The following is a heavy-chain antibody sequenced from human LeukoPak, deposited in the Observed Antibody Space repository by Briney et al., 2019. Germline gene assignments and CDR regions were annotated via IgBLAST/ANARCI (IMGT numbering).Heavy chain of an antibody. Sequence: ASVKVSCKASRGTFSSYAISWVRQAPGQGLEWMGGIIPIFGTANYAQKFQGRVTITADESTSTAYMELSSLRSEDTAVYYCARDSGEDIVVKHWGQGTLVTVSS. CDR1: RGTFSSYA. CDR3: ARDSGEDIVVKH. J-gene: IGHJ4*02. V-gene: IGHV1-69*13. CDR2: IIPIFGTA. D-gene: IGHD2-2*01.